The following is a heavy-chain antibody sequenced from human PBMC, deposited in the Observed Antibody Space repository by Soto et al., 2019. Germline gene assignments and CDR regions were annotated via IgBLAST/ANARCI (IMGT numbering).Heavy chain of an antibody. Sequence: SETLSLTCTVSGGSISSSSYYWGWIHQPPGKGLEWIGSINYSRSTYYNPSLKSRVTISVDTSKNQFSLKLSSVTAADTAVYYCARHHTPYYYDSSGYYYFDYWGQGTLVTVSS. CDR3: ARHHTPYYYDSSGYYYFDY. V-gene: IGHV4-39*01. J-gene: IGHJ4*02. CDR2: INYSRST. D-gene: IGHD3-22*01. CDR1: GGSISSSSYY.